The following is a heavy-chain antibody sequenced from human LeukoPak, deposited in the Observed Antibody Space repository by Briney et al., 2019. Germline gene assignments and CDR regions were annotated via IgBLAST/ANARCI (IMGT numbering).Heavy chain of an antibody. Sequence: GASVKVSCKASGGTFSSYAISWVRQAPGQGLEWMGGIIPIFGTANYAQKFQGRVTITTDESTSTAYMELSSLRSEDTAVYYCARGTRSYYYDSSGYPDWGQGTLVTVSS. CDR3: ARGTRSYYYDSSGYPD. D-gene: IGHD3-22*01. CDR1: GGTFSSYA. J-gene: IGHJ4*02. V-gene: IGHV1-69*05. CDR2: IIPIFGTA.